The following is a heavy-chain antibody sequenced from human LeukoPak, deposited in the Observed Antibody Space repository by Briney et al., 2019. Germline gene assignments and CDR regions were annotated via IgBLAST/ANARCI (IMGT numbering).Heavy chain of an antibody. J-gene: IGHJ6*03. D-gene: IGHD2-2*01. CDR2: INHSGST. Sequence: PSETLSLTCAVYGGSFCGYYWIWLRQPPGKGLEWIGEINHSGSTNYNPSLKSRVTISVDTSKNQFSLKLNSVTAADKAVYDCARGVVPAALNPISPYHYYYYMDVWGKGTTVTVSS. CDR3: ARGVVPAALNPISPYHYYYYMDV. CDR1: GGSFCGYY. V-gene: IGHV4-34*01.